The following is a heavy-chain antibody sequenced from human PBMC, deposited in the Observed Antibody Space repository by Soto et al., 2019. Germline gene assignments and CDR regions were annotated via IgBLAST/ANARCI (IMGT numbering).Heavy chain of an antibody. V-gene: IGHV1-69*06. CDR1: GYTFTGYY. CDR2: IIPIFGTA. J-gene: IGHJ6*02. Sequence: QVQLVQSGAEVKKPGASVKVSCKASGYTFTGYYMHWVRQAPGQGLEWMGWIIPIFGTANYAQKFQGRVTITADKSTSTAYMELSSLRSEDTAVYYCAREVNGFGHYYYYGMDVWGQGTTVTVSS. D-gene: IGHD3-10*01. CDR3: AREVNGFGHYYYYGMDV.